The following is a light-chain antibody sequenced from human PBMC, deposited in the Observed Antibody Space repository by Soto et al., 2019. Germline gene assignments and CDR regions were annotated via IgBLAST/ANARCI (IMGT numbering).Light chain of an antibody. V-gene: IGKV1-5*03. CDR1: QTISSW. CDR2: KSS. CDR3: QHYNSYSEA. Sequence: DIQMTQSPSTLSGSVGDRVTITCRASQTISSWLAWYQQKPGKAPKLLIYKSSTLKSGVPSRFSGSGSGTELTRTISSLQTDDFATYDCQHYNSYSEAFGQGPNVELK. J-gene: IGKJ1*01.